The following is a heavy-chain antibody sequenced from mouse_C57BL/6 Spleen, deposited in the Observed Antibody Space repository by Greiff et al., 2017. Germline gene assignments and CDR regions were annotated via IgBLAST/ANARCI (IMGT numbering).Heavy chain of an antibody. V-gene: IGHV1-39*01. Sequence: EVKLVESGPELVKPGASVKISCKASGYSFTDYNMNWVKQSNGKSLEWIGVLNPNYGTTSYNQKFKGKATLTVDQSSSTTYMQLNSLTSEDSSVYYCSRGWDGDWGQGTTRTVSS. CDR1: GYSFTDYN. D-gene: IGHD4-1*01. CDR3: SRGWDGD. CDR2: LNPNYGTT. J-gene: IGHJ2*01.